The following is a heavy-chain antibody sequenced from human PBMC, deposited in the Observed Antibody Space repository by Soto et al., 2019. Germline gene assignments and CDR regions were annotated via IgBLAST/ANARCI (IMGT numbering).Heavy chain of an antibody. CDR3: AGGYYDFWSGYYFRPLAY. CDR2: IYYSGST. D-gene: IGHD3-3*01. Sequence: SETLSLTCTVSGGSISSGDYYWSWIRQPPGKGLEWIGYIYYSGSTYYNPSLKSRVTISVDTSKNQFSLKLSSVTAADTAVYYCAGGYYDFWSGYYFRPLAYWGPGALVTVS. V-gene: IGHV4-30-4*01. CDR1: GGSISSGDYY. J-gene: IGHJ4*02.